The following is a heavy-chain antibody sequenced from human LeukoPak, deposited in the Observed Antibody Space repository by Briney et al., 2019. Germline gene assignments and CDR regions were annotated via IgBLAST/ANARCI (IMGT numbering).Heavy chain of an antibody. CDR3: AKDPAGGFGELFFDY. Sequence: GGSLRLSCAASGFTFGSYGMSWVRQAPGKGLEWVSFITPNADRTSYADSVEGRFTISRDNPRNTLYLQMNSLRAEDTAVYYCAKDPAGGFGELFFDYWGQGTLVTVSS. J-gene: IGHJ4*02. V-gene: IGHV3-23*01. CDR2: ITPNADRT. D-gene: IGHD3-10*01. CDR1: GFTFGSYG.